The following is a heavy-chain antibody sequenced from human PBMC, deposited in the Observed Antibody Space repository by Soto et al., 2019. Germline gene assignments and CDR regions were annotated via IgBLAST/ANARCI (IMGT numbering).Heavy chain of an antibody. J-gene: IGHJ2*01. CDR1: GSPFTAYN. Sequence: QVQLVQSGAEVKKPGASLKVSCKPSGSPFTAYNMHWLRQAPGQGLEWMGWINPNSGGTNYAQKFQGRVTMTRDTSIRTAYMELSRLRSDDTAVYYCARGGSSGWDSYWYFDLWGRGTLVTVSS. CDR2: INPNSGGT. CDR3: ARGGSSGWDSYWYFDL. V-gene: IGHV1-2*02. D-gene: IGHD6-19*01.